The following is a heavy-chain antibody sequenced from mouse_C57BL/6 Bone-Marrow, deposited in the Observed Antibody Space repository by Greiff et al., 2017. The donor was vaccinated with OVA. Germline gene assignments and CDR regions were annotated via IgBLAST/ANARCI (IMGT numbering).Heavy chain of an antibody. J-gene: IGHJ4*01. V-gene: IGHV5-6*01. Sequence: EVQRVESGGDLVKPGGSLNLSCAASGFTFSSYGMSWVRQTPDKRLEWVATISSGGSYTYYPDSVEGRFTISRDNAKNTLYLQMSSLKSEDTAMYYCARPYYGSSYDAMDYWGQGTSVTVSS. CDR2: ISSGGSYT. CDR1: GFTFSSYG. CDR3: ARPYYGSSYDAMDY. D-gene: IGHD1-1*01.